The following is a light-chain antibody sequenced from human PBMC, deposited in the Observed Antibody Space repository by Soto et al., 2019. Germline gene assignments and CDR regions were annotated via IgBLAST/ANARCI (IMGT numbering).Light chain of an antibody. CDR3: QQLYTLPFT. V-gene: IGKV1-9*01. CDR1: HDISTF. Sequence: VHLTQSPSLLSASIGYRVTLTCRASHDISTFLAWYQQKPGKAPKLLIYEASTLQSGVPSRFSGSGYGTEFNLTISGLLPEDFAAYHCQQLYTLPFTFGQGTRLEIK. CDR2: EAS. J-gene: IGKJ5*01.